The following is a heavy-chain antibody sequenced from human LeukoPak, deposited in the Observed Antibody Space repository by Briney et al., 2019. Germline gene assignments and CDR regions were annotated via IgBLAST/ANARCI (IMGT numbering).Heavy chain of an antibody. Sequence: KHGESLKISCKASGYSVSTYWIAWVRQMPGKGLEWMGVIYTGDSDTRYSPSFQGQVTISADKSLKTAYVQWTSLKASDTAMYYCAQFRGELTDGLDSWGQGTLVTVS. CDR2: IYTGDSDT. CDR1: GYSVSTYW. J-gene: IGHJ4*02. V-gene: IGHV5-51*01. D-gene: IGHD1-26*01. CDR3: AQFRGELTDGLDS.